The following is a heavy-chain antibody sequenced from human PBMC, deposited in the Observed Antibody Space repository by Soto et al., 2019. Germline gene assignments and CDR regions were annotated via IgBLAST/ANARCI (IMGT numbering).Heavy chain of an antibody. J-gene: IGHJ5*02. CDR1: GGTFSSYA. D-gene: IGHD3-3*01. Sequence: ASVKVSCKASGGTFSSYAISWVRQAPGQGLEWMGGIIPIFGTANYAQKFQGRVTITADESTSTAYMELSSLRSEDTAVYYCARDGDYDFWSGYYRGHWFDPWGQGTLVTVSS. V-gene: IGHV1-69*13. CDR2: IIPIFGTA. CDR3: ARDGDYDFWSGYYRGHWFDP.